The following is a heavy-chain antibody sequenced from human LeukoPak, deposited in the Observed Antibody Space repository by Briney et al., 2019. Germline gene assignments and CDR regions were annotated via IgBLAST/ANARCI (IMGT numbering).Heavy chain of an antibody. Sequence: SETLSLTCTVSGTSVSSYYWSWIRQPAGRGLEWIGRIYTRGSTNYNPALQSRVSMSVDSSKSQFSLRLTSVTAADTAIYYCARGRYCSATTCSGGDAFDIWGQGTVVTVSS. D-gene: IGHD2-8*02. CDR3: ARGRYCSATTCSGGDAFDI. CDR2: IYTRGST. V-gene: IGHV4-4*07. J-gene: IGHJ3*02. CDR1: GTSVSSYY.